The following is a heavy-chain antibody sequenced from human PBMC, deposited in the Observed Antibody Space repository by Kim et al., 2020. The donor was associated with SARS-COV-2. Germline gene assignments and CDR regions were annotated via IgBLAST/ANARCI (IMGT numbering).Heavy chain of an antibody. Sequence: TIYAQKFQGRVTMTEDTSTDTAYMELSSLRSEDTAVYYCATVASTDAFDIWGQGTMVTVSS. CDR2: T. D-gene: IGHD1-1*01. V-gene: IGHV1-24*01. CDR3: ATVASTDAFDI. J-gene: IGHJ3*02.